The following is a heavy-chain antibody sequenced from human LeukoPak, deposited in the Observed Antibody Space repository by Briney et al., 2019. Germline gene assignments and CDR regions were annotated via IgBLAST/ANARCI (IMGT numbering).Heavy chain of an antibody. CDR3: VRCTFVLHKRCSAFDV. CDR1: GFTFSSYW. J-gene: IGHJ3*01. Sequence: QPGGSLRPSCAASGFTFSSYWMHWVRQAPGKGLVGVSRINNDGRSTNYADSVKGRFTISRDNAKNSLFLQMNSLRAEDTAVYYCVRCTFVLHKRCSAFDVWGQGTMVTVSA. CDR2: INNDGRST. V-gene: IGHV3-74*01. D-gene: IGHD2-8*01.